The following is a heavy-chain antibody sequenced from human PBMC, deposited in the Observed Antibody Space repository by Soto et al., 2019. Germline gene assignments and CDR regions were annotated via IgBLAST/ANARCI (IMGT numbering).Heavy chain of an antibody. Sequence: PGGPLRLSCAAYGFTFGTYAMNWVRQAPGKGLEWVAVIVGDASSIAYADSVKGRFTISRDNSRNIMYLQMTSLKVEDTATYFCAKDLRPDGRYDLDYWGQGTQVTVSS. CDR2: IVGDASSI. D-gene: IGHD2-15*01. V-gene: IGHV3-23*01. CDR3: AKDLRPDGRYDLDY. CDR1: GFTFGTYA. J-gene: IGHJ4*02.